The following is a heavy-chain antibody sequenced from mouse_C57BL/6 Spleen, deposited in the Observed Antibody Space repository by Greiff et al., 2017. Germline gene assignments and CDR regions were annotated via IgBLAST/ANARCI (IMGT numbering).Heavy chain of an antibody. J-gene: IGHJ4*01. D-gene: IGHD1-1*01. CDR3: TRYGTVVANYAMDY. CDR2: IDPETGGT. CDR1: GYTFTDYE. V-gene: IGHV1-15*01. Sequence: QVQLKQSGAELVRPGASVTLSCKASGYTFTDYEMHWVKQTPVHGLEWIGAIDPETGGTAYNQKFKGKAILTADKSSSTAYMEIRSLTSEDSAVYYCTRYGTVVANYAMDYWGQGTSVTVSS.